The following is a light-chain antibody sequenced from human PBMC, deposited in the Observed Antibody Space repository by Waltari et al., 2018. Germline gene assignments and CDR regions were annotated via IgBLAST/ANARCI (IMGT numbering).Light chain of an antibody. V-gene: IGLV1-40*01. J-gene: IGLJ2*01. Sequence: QSVLTQPPSVSGTPGQTVTISCTGRSSNLGAGYEVHRYQQPPETAPNILESVDDNRPSGVPGRFSGSKSGSSASLAIAGLQAEDEADYYCQSYDSSLSGVFGGGTKLTVL. CDR1: SSNLGAGYE. CDR2: VDD. CDR3: QSYDSSLSGV.